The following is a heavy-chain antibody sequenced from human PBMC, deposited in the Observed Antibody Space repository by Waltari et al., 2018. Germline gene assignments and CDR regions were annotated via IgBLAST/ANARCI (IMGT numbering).Heavy chain of an antibody. Sequence: EVQLVESGGGLVQPGGSLRLSCAASRFPFRPSPMPWVRQAPGKGLEWVSYISSSSYNIYYSDSVKGRFTVSRDNAKNSLYLKMNSLRAEDTGVYYCARLIDLGELSLGADDGLDIWGQGTMVTVSS. V-gene: IGHV3-48*01. CDR2: ISSSSYNI. J-gene: IGHJ3*02. D-gene: IGHD3-16*02. CDR1: RFPFRPSP. CDR3: ARLIDLGELSLGADDGLDI.